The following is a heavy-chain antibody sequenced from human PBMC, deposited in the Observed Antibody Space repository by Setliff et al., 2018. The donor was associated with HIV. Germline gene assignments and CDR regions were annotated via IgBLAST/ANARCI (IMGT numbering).Heavy chain of an antibody. CDR1: GYTFTKYG. D-gene: IGHD3-9*01. J-gene: IGHJ3*02. CDR2: MNPNSGNI. CDR3: ARHRNYNFLTGRNDVLDI. Sequence: ASVKVSCKSSGYTFTKYGISWVRQAPGQGLEWMGWMNPNSGNIGYAQNFQGRLTITRNTSISTAYMELSSLRSEDTAVYYCARHRNYNFLTGRNDVLDIWGQGTMVTVSS. V-gene: IGHV1-8*03.